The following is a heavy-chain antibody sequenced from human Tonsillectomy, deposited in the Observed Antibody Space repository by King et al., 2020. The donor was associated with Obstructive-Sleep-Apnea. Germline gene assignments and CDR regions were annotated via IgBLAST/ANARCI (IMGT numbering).Heavy chain of an antibody. CDR1: GFTFSRYT. J-gene: IGHJ4*02. D-gene: IGHD3-9*01. Sequence: VQLVESGGGLVKPGGSLRLSCAASGFTFSRYTMNWGRQAPGKGLEWGSSISSSGTYIHYADTVNGRFTSSRDNAANSLYLQMKGLRGEDTAVYYCARVYYDILTGYGGYADYWGQGTLVTVSS. V-gene: IGHV3-21*01. CDR3: ARVYYDILTGYGGYADY. CDR2: ISSSGTYI.